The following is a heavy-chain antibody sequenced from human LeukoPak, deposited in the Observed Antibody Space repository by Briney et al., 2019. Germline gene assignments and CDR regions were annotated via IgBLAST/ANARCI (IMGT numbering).Heavy chain of an antibody. CDR1: GGSISSYY. CDR3: AREYYDFWSGSQSFDY. J-gene: IGHJ4*02. Sequence: KPSETLSLTCTVSGGSISSYYWIWIRQPAGKGLEWIGRIYTSGSTNYNPSLKSRVTMSVDTSKNQFSLKLSSVTAADTAVYYCAREYYDFWSGSQSFDYWGQGTLVTVSS. D-gene: IGHD3-3*01. CDR2: IYTSGST. V-gene: IGHV4-4*07.